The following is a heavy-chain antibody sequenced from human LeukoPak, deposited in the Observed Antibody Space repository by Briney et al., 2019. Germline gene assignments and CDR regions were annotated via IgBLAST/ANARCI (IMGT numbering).Heavy chain of an antibody. J-gene: IGHJ4*02. CDR1: GFTFDDYA. D-gene: IGHD3-22*01. CDR3: AKDINYYDSSGYYDY. Sequence: SGGSLRLSCAASGFTFDDYAMHWVRQAPGKGLEWVSGISWNSGSIGCADSVKGRFTISRDNAKNSLYLQMNSLRAEDTALYHCAKDINYYDSSGYYDYWGQGTLVTVSS. CDR2: ISWNSGSI. V-gene: IGHV3-9*01.